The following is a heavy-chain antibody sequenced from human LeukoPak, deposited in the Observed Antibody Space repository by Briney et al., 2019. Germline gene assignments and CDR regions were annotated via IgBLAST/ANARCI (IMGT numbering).Heavy chain of an antibody. D-gene: IGHD3-16*02. CDR1: GFTFSSYG. J-gene: IGHJ3*02. CDR2: IWYDGSNK. Sequence: PGRSLRLSCAASGFTFSSYGMHWVRQAPGKGLEWVAVIWYDGSNKYYADSVKGRFTISRDNSKNTLYLQMNSLRAEDTAVYYCARDKGINVWGSYRYTLDAFDIWGQGTMVTVSS. CDR3: ARDKGINVWGSYRYTLDAFDI. V-gene: IGHV3-33*01.